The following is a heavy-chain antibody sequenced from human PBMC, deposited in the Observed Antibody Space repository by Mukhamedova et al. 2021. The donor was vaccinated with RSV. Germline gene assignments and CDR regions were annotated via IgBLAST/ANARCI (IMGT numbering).Heavy chain of an antibody. CDR3: ARGSRVTIFGVVTLLDY. D-gene: IGHD3-3*01. Sequence: NPAGDSATYAQRFQDRVTMTSDTSTSTAYMHLSGLRSEDTAVYYCARGSRVTIFGVVTLLDYWGQGTLVTVSS. CDR2: NPAGDSA. V-gene: IGHV1-46*01. J-gene: IGHJ4*02.